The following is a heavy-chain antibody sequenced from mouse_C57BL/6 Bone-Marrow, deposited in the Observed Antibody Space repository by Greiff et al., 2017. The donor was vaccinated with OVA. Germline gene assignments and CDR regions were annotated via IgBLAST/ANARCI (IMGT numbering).Heavy chain of an antibody. J-gene: IGHJ4*01. CDR3: TRYDGYYGEGYYYAMDY. V-gene: IGHV14-4*01. D-gene: IGHD2-3*01. CDR2: IDPENGDT. CDR1: GFNIKDDY. Sequence: VQLQQSGAELVRPGASVKLSCTASGFNIKDDYMHWVKQRPEQGLEWIGWIDPENGDTEYASKFQGKATITADTSSNTAYLQLSSLTSEDTAVYYGTRYDGYYGEGYYYAMDYWGQGTSVTVSS.